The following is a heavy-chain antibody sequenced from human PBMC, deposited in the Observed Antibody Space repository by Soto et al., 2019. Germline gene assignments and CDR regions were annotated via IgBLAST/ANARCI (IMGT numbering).Heavy chain of an antibody. Sequence: SETLSLTCAVYGGSFSGYYWSWIRQPPGKGLEWIGEINHSGSTNYNPSLKSRVTISVDTSKNQFSLKLSSVTAADTAVYYCAQRGGSSWYPVPYYYYYMDVWGKGTTVTVSS. CDR2: INHSGST. V-gene: IGHV4-34*01. CDR3: AQRGGSSWYPVPYYYYYMDV. CDR1: GGSFSGYY. J-gene: IGHJ6*03. D-gene: IGHD6-13*01.